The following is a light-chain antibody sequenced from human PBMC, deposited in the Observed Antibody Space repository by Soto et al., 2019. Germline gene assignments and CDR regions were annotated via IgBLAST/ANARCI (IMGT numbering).Light chain of an antibody. Sequence: EILLTQSPATLSLSPGEMATLSCRASQSVSSYLAWYQQKPGQAPRLLISAASNRATGIPARFSGSGSRTDFTLTISSLEPEDFAVYYCQQRSNWPFTVGPGTKVDV. CDR3: QQRSNWPFT. V-gene: IGKV3-11*01. J-gene: IGKJ3*01. CDR1: QSVSSY. CDR2: AAS.